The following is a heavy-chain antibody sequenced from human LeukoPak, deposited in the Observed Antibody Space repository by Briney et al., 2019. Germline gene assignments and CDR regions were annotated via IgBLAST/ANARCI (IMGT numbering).Heavy chain of an antibody. D-gene: IGHD6-13*01. J-gene: IGHJ4*02. V-gene: IGHV4-34*01. Sequence: SETLSLTCAVYRGSFSGYYWSWIRHPPGKGLECIGEINHTGSANYNPSLKSRVTISVDTSKNQFSLKLSSVTAADTAVYYCARAVASSSWGLDYWGQGTLVTVSA. CDR1: RGSFSGYY. CDR2: INHTGSA. CDR3: ARAVASSSWGLDY.